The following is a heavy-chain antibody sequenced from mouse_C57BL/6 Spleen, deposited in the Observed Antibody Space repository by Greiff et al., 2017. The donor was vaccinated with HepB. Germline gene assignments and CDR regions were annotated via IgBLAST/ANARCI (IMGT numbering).Heavy chain of an antibody. CDR2: INPNNGGT. V-gene: IGHV1-26*01. Sequence: EVQLQQSGPELVKPGASVKISCKASGYTFTDYYTNWVKQSHGKSLEWIGDINPNNGGTSYNQKFKGKATLTVDKSYSTAYMELRSLTSEDSAGYYWARFYYDYDDWYFDVWGTGTTVTVSS. CDR1: GYTFTDYY. D-gene: IGHD2-4*01. J-gene: IGHJ1*03. CDR3: ARFYYDYDDWYFDV.